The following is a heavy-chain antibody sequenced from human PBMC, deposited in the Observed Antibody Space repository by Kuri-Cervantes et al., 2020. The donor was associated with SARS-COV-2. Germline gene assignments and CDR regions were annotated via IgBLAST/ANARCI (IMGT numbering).Heavy chain of an antibody. V-gene: IGHV4-59*01. CDR1: GGPINNYY. CDR2: ISYSGNT. Sequence: ESLKISCTVSGGPINNYYWGWTRQPPGKGLEWIGYISYSGNTNYNPSLKSRVTISIDTAKNRFSLKLRSVTAADTAVYYCARDILSSDSWSGYYRPPGRWFDPWGQGTLVTVSS. J-gene: IGHJ5*02. D-gene: IGHD3-3*01. CDR3: ARDILSSDSWSGYYRPPGRWFDP.